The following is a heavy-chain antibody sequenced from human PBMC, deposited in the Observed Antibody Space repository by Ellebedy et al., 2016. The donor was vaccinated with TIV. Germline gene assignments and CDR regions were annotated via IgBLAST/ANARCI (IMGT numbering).Heavy chain of an antibody. CDR3: AREEYCSSTSCYESNWFDP. CDR1: GYTFTSYY. CDR2: INPSGGST. J-gene: IGHJ5*02. Sequence: ASVKVSXKASGYTFTSYYMHWVRQAPGQGLEWMGIINPSGGSTSYAQKFQGRVTMTRDTSTSTVYMELSSLRSEDTAVYYCAREEYCSSTSCYESNWFDPWGQGTLVTVSS. D-gene: IGHD2-2*01. V-gene: IGHV1-46*01.